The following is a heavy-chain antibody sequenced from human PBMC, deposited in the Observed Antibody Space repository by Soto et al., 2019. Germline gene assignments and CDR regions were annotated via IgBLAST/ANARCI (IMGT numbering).Heavy chain of an antibody. J-gene: IGHJ4*02. Sequence: QVQLVQSGAEVKKPGASVTVSCKASGYTFTSYPLHWVRQAPGQGLEWMGWINVGNGNTKYSQKFQGRFILTRDTSASTVYMELSSLSSEDTAVYNCAGGAWYGEGFDYWGQGPLLTVSS. D-gene: IGHD3-10*01. CDR2: INVGNGNT. CDR3: AGGAWYGEGFDY. V-gene: IGHV1-3*01. CDR1: GYTFTSYP.